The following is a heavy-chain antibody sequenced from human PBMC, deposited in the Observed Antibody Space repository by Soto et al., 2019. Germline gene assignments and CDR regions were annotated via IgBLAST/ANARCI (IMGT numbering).Heavy chain of an antibody. D-gene: IGHD6-13*01. CDR2: TSYDGSDR. V-gene: IGHV3-30-3*01. J-gene: IGHJ4*02. CDR3: ARKGGRSWYRDVFDD. CDR1: GFIFRSYS. Sequence: PXGSLRLPCAASGFIFRSYSLHWVRRAPGKGLEWVAVTSYDGSDRYYADSVKGRFTISRDNSKNALYLQMNSLRAEDTALYYCARKGGRSWYRDVFDDWGQGTRVTVSS.